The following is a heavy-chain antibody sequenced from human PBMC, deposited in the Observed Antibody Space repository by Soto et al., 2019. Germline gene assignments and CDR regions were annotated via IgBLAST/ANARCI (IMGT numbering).Heavy chain of an antibody. J-gene: IGHJ3*02. CDR1: GGSISSYY. D-gene: IGHD3-22*01. CDR3: ARVGYYDSSGSPENDAFDI. CDR2: IYTSGST. V-gene: IGHV4-4*07. Sequence: SETLSLTCTVSGGSISSYYWSWIRQPAGKGLEWIGRIYTSGSTNYNPSLKSRVTMSLDTSKNQFSLKLSSVTAADTAVYYCARVGYYDSSGSPENDAFDIWGQGTMVTVSS.